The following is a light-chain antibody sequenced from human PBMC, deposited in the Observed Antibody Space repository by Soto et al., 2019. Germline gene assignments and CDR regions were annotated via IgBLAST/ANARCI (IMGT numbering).Light chain of an antibody. CDR2: SAS. Sequence: DIQLTQSPSFLSASVGDRVTITCRASLDIRGYLAWYQQKPGRVPRLLIYSASTLQSGVPSRFSGSGSVTEFTLTISSLQPEDFASYYCQQLDRYPFSFGGGTKVEIK. CDR3: QQLDRYPFS. J-gene: IGKJ4*01. CDR1: LDIRGY. V-gene: IGKV1-9*01.